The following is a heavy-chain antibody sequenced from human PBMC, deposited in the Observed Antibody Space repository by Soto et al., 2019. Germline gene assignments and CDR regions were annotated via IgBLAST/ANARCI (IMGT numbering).Heavy chain of an antibody. Sequence: QVQLVQSGAEVKKPGASVKVSCKASGYTFTSYGISWVRQAPGQGLEWMGWISAYNGNTNYAQKRQGRVTVTTDTSTSTAYMELRSLRSDDTAVYYCARVAITLVRGVSFYYYYGMDVWGQGTTVTVSS. CDR3: ARVAITLVRGVSFYYYYGMDV. J-gene: IGHJ6*02. V-gene: IGHV1-18*01. CDR2: ISAYNGNT. D-gene: IGHD3-10*01. CDR1: GYTFTSYG.